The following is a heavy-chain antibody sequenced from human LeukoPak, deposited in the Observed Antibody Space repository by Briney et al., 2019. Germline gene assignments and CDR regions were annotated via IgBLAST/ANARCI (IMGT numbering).Heavy chain of an antibody. J-gene: IGHJ6*03. CDR2: ISSSSSYT. D-gene: IGHD3-22*01. CDR1: GFTFSSYS. V-gene: IGHV3-21*01. Sequence: GGSLRLSCAASGFTFSSYSMNWVRQAPGKGLEWVSSISSSSSYTYYADSVKGRFTISRDNAKNSLYLQMNSLRAEDTAVYYCARETYYYDSSGVSYYYYYMDVWGKGTTVTVSS. CDR3: ARETYYYDSSGVSYYYYYMDV.